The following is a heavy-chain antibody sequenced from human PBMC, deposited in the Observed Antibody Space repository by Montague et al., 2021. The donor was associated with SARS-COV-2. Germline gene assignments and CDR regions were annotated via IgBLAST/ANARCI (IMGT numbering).Heavy chain of an antibody. Sequence: SQTLSLTYTVSGGSISNYYWSWIRQPPGRGLEWIGYIYYSGGTDYSPSLKSRVTISLDTSKNQFSLKVTSVTAADTAVYYCARGGGYYNYGLDVWGPGTTVTVSS. CDR3: ARGGGYYNYGLDV. D-gene: IGHD3-22*01. J-gene: IGHJ6*02. CDR1: GGSISNYY. CDR2: IYYSGGT. V-gene: IGHV4-59*01.